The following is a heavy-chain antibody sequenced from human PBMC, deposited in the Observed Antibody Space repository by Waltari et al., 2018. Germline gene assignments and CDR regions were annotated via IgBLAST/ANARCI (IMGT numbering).Heavy chain of an antibody. Sequence: QLQLQESGPGLVKPSETLSLTCSVPGVSIPSNRHYWGWIRQPPGQGLEWIGTMSYSGATYSSPSLQSRVTISRDTSKNQLSLKLGSVTAADTAVYYCATYIGASVGTAAFDVWGQGTMVTVSS. CDR3: ATYIGASVGTAAFDV. J-gene: IGHJ3*01. CDR2: MSYSGAT. CDR1: GVSIPSNRHY. V-gene: IGHV4-39*01. D-gene: IGHD5-12*01.